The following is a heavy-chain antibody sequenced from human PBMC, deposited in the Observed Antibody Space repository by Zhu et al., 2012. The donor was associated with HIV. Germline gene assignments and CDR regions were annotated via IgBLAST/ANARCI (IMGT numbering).Heavy chain of an antibody. CDR2: INHSGNT. V-gene: IGHV4-34*01. J-gene: IGHJ4*02. D-gene: IGHD3-10*01. CDR3: ARPNYFTSGSYNYFDY. CDR1: GGSFSGYY. Sequence: QVQVQQWGAGLLKPSETLSLTCAVYGGSFSGYYWSWVRQPPGKGLEWIGEINHSGNTNYNPSLKSRVTMSIDTSKNQFSLKLSSVTAADTAVYYCARPNYFTSGSYNYFDYWGQGNLVTVSS.